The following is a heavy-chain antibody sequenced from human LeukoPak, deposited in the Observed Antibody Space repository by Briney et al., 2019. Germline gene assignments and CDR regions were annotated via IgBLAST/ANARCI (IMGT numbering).Heavy chain of an antibody. Sequence: PGGSLRLPCAASGFTFSDYYMSWIRQAPGKGLEWVSYISSSSSYTNYADSVKGRFTISRDNAKNSLYLQMNSLRAEDTAVYYCASHYGSGSYYDYWGQGTLVTVSS. CDR1: GFTFSDYY. CDR2: ISSSSSYT. V-gene: IGHV3-11*06. CDR3: ASHYGSGSYYDY. J-gene: IGHJ4*02. D-gene: IGHD3-10*01.